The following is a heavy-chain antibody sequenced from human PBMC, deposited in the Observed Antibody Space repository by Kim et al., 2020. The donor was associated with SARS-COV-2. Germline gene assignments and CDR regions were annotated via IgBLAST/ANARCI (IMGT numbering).Heavy chain of an antibody. CDR3: AKRAPYYGSGSSYYFDY. CDR1: GFTFSSYA. Sequence: GGSLRLSCAASGFTFSSYAMSWVRQAPGKGLEWVSAISGSGGSTYYADSVKGRFTISRDNSKNTLYLQMNSLRAEDTAVYYCAKRAPYYGSGSSYYFDYWGQGTLVTVSS. J-gene: IGHJ4*02. V-gene: IGHV3-23*01. CDR2: ISGSGGST. D-gene: IGHD3-10*01.